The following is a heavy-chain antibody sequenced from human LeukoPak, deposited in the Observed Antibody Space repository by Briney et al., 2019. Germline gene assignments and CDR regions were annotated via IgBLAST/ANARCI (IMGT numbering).Heavy chain of an antibody. V-gene: IGHV4-59*01. CDR1: GGSISSYY. J-gene: IGHJ4*02. D-gene: IGHD6-19*01. CDR2: RHHSGSS. CDR3: ARVVGSGWNYFGS. Sequence: SETLSLTCTVSGGSISSYYWSWLRQPPGKGLEWIAYRHHSGSSNYNPSLESRVTVSVDTSNNQFSLRVTSVTAADTAVYYCARVVGSGWNYFGSWGQGTLVTVSS.